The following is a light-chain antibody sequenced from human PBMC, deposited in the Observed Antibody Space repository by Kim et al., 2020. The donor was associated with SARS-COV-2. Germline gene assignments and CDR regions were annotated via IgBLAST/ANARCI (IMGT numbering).Light chain of an antibody. J-gene: IGKJ4*01. Sequence: EIVMTQSPATLSVSPGERAALSCRASQSVTSNLAWYQHKPGQAPRLLIYGASTRATGIPARFSGSGSGTQFTLTISSLQSADFAVYYCQQYNNWPLTFGGGTKLEIK. V-gene: IGKV3D-15*01. CDR2: GAS. CDR1: QSVTSN. CDR3: QQYNNWPLT.